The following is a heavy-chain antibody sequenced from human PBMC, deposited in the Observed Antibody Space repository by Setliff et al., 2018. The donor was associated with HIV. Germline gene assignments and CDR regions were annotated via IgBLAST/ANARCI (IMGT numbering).Heavy chain of an antibody. CDR2: IYYSGST. CDR1: GGAIDDINW. CDR3: ARNIEWEPYAFDI. J-gene: IGHJ3*02. D-gene: IGHD1-26*01. Sequence: SETLSLTCAVSGGAIDDINWWNWVRQSPGKGLEWIGYIYYSGSTNYNPSLKGRVTISVDTSKNQFSLKLTSVTAADTAVYYCARNIEWEPYAFDIWGQGTMVTVSS. V-gene: IGHV4-4*02.